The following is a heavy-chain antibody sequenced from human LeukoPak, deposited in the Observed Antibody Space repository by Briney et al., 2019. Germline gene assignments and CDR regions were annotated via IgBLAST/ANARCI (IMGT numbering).Heavy chain of an antibody. Sequence: GGSLRLSCAASGFTFSRYSMNWVRQAPGKGLEWVSSTSGSSDFIYYADSVKGRFTISRDNAKNSLYLQMHSLRAEDTAVYFCAREILGEFGLDYWGQGALVTVSS. CDR1: GFTFSRYS. J-gene: IGHJ4*02. V-gene: IGHV3-21*01. D-gene: IGHD3-3*01. CDR2: TSGSSDFI. CDR3: AREILGEFGLDY.